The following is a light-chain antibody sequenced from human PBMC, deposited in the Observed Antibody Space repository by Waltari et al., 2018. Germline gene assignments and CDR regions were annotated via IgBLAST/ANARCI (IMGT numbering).Light chain of an antibody. Sequence: TVGTQDPSFSVYLGATVTLTRALCSVPLSTTPNATCSQHPPGQAPLTLVYKANPRSSGVSDRFSGSILGNTAALTITGAQADDESDYYCALYMGSGVWVFGGGTRLTVL. CDR2: KAN. V-gene: IGLV8-61*01. J-gene: IGLJ3*02. CDR3: ALYMGSGVWV. CDR1: SVPLSTTPN.